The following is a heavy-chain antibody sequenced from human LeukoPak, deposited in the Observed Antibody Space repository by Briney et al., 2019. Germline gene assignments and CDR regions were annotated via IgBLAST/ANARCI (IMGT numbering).Heavy chain of an antibody. CDR2: IYYSGST. CDR1: GGSISSSSYY. Sequence: SGTLSLTCTVSGGSISSSSYYWGWIRQPPGKGLEWIGSIYYSGSTYYNPSLKSRVTISVDTSKNQFSLKLSSVTATDTAVYYCARPGIAARFPFDAFDIWGQGTMVTVSS. D-gene: IGHD6-6*01. V-gene: IGHV4-39*01. CDR3: ARPGIAARFPFDAFDI. J-gene: IGHJ3*02.